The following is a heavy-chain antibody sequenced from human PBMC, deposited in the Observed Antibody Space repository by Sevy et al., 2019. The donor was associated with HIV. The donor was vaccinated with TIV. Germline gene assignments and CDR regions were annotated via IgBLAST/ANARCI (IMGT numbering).Heavy chain of an antibody. V-gene: IGHV3-23*01. CDR3: AKERGVPWGAYYFDY. Sequence: GGSLRLSCAASGFTFSSYAMSWVRQAPGKGLEWVSGIGGSGGSTYYGESVKGRFTISRDNSKNTLYLPMNSMRAKDTAVYYCAKERGVPWGAYYFDYWGQGTLVTVSS. CDR1: GFTFSSYA. CDR2: IGGSGGST. D-gene: IGHD1-1*01. J-gene: IGHJ4*02.